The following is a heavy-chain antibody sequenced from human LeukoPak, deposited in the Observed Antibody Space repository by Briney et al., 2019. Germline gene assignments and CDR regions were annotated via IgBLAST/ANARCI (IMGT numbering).Heavy chain of an antibody. Sequence: GRSLRLSCAASGFTFNSFGMHWVRQAPGKGLEWVAVISYDGSNKYFADSVKGRFTISRDNSKNTLYLQMNSLKTEDTAVYYCTRHIVVMSSIPRFDYWGQGTLVTVSP. CDR3: TRHIVVMSSIPRFDY. CDR1: GFTFNSFG. V-gene: IGHV3-30*03. D-gene: IGHD2-21*01. CDR2: ISYDGSNK. J-gene: IGHJ4*02.